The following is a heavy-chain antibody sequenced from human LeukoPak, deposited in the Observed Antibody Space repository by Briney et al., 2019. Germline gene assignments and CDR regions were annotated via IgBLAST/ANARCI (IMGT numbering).Heavy chain of an antibody. J-gene: IGHJ4*02. D-gene: IGHD3-10*01. V-gene: IGHV1-2*06. CDR2: INPNSGGT. CDR1: GGTFSSYA. Sequence: ASVKVSCKASGGTFSSYAIGWVRQAPGQGLEWMGRINPNSGGTNYAQKFQGRVTMTRDTSISTAYMELSRLRSDDTAVYYCARSITMVRGVIAAIDYWGQGTLVTVSS. CDR3: ARSITMVRGVIAAIDY.